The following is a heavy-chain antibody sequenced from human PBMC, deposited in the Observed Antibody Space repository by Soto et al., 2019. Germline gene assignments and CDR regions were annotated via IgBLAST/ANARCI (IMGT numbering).Heavy chain of an antibody. J-gene: IGHJ6*04. Sequence: SETLSLTCTVSGGSISSYYWSWIRQPPGKGLEWIGYIYYSGSTNYNPSLKSRVTISVDTSKNQFSLKLSSVTAADTAVYYCARGDYHGSWNYYYNYYGINVWGKGTTVPVSS. CDR3: ARGDYHGSWNYYYNYYGINV. V-gene: IGHV4-59*01. CDR2: IYYSGST. D-gene: IGHD3-22*01. CDR1: GGSISSYY.